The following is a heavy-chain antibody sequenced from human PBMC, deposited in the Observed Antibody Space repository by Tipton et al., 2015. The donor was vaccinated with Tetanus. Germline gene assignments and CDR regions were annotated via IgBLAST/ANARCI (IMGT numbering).Heavy chain of an antibody. D-gene: IGHD4-17*01. CDR1: GGSINDYY. CDR3: ARSYGDTFLFRLDY. CDR2: ISHSGSA. V-gene: IGHV4-59*07. Sequence: TLSLTCTVSGGSINDYYWGWIRQPPGMGLEWIGHISHSGSASYNHSLKSRVTISLDTSKNQFSLTLRSVTAADTAVYYCARSYGDTFLFRLDYWGQGALVTVSS. J-gene: IGHJ4*02.